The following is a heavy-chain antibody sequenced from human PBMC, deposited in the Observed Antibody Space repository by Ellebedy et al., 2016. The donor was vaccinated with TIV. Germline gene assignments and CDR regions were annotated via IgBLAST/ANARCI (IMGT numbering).Heavy chain of an antibody. Sequence: MPSETLSLTCGVYGGSFSGYYWSWIRQPPGKGLEWIGEINHSGSTNYNPSLKSRVTLSVDTSKDQFSLNLSSVTAADTAVYYCARSTSMEVFDYWGRGILVTVSS. CDR2: INHSGST. V-gene: IGHV4-34*01. J-gene: IGHJ4*02. D-gene: IGHD5-18*01. CDR1: GGSFSGYY. CDR3: ARSTSMEVFDY.